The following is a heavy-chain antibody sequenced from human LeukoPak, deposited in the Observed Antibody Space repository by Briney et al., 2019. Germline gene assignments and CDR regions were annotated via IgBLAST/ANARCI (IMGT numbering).Heavy chain of an antibody. CDR1: GFPFSFYE. V-gene: IGHV3-48*03. CDR2: IASSGRNI. CDR3: ALLAVASDFDY. Sequence: PGGSLRLSCAVSGFPFSFYEMNWVRQAPGKGLEWVSNIASSGRNIYYADSVKGRFSISRDNAKSSPYLQMNSLRVEDTAIYYCALLAVASDFDYWGQGALVTVSS. D-gene: IGHD6-19*01. J-gene: IGHJ4*02.